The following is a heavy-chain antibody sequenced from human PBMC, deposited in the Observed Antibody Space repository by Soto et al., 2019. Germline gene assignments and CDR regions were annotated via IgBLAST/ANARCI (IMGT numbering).Heavy chain of an antibody. CDR3: ARDRVYCISTSCHPDYYYYGMDV. Sequence: GGSLRLSCAASGFTFSSYGMHWVRQAPGKGLEWVAVIWYDGSNKYYADSVKGRSTISRDNSKNTLYLQMNSLRAEDTAVYYCARDRVYCISTSCHPDYYYYGMDVWGQGTTVTVSS. CDR1: GFTFSSYG. D-gene: IGHD2-2*01. J-gene: IGHJ6*02. V-gene: IGHV3-33*01. CDR2: IWYDGSNK.